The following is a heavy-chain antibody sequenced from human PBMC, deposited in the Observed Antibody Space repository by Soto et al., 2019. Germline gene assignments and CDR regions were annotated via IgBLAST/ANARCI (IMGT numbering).Heavy chain of an antibody. J-gene: IGHJ3*01. V-gene: IGHV3-66*01. D-gene: IGHD4-17*01. CDR1: GFSASTNY. Sequence: ELQLVESGGGLVQPGGSLRLSCAASGFSASTNYVNWVRQARGKGREWVSVIYGGGTTHYADSVKGRFTISRDTSNNTLYLQMNSLRVEDTAVYYCAGDSTDGDFVDAFDVWGQGTMVTVSS. CDR2: IYGGGTT. CDR3: AGDSTDGDFVDAFDV.